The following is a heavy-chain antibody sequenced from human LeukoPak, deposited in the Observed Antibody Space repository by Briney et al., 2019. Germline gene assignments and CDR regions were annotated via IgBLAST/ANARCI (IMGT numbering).Heavy chain of an antibody. CDR3: ARLALVGEHYYYYRMDV. V-gene: IGHV3-9*01. CDR1: GFTFDDYA. CDR2: ISWNSGSI. J-gene: IGHJ6*02. Sequence: GRSLRLSCAASGFTFDDYAMHWVRQAPGKGLEWVSGISWNSGSIDYADSVKGRFTISRDNSKNTLYLQMNSLRAEDTAVYYCARLALVGEHYYYYRMDVWGQGTTVTVSS. D-gene: IGHD3-10*01.